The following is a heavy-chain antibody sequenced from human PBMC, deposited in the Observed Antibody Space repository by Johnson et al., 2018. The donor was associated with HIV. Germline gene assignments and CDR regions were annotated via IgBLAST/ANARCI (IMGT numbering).Heavy chain of an antibody. Sequence: VQLVESGGGLVQPGGSLRLSCAASGFTFSSYALTWVRQAPGRGLEWVSTISGSGGSTYYADSVKGRFTISRDNSKNTLYLQMNSLRAEDTAVYYCAKDTRRKLVMITFGGVIAYHWGQGTMVNVSS. J-gene: IGHJ3*01. V-gene: IGHV3-23*04. D-gene: IGHD3-16*01. CDR3: AKDTRRKLVMITFGGVIAYH. CDR2: ISGSGGST. CDR1: GFTFSSYA.